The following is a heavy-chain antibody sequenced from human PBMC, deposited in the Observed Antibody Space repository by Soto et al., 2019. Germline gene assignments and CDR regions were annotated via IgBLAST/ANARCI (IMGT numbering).Heavy chain of an antibody. V-gene: IGHV4-31*03. CDR1: GGSISSGGYY. CDR3: ARDQAWGTPPYNWFDP. Sequence: SETLSLTCTVSGGSISSGGYYWSWIRQHPGKGLEWIGYIYYSGSTYYNPSLKSRVTISVDTSKNQFSLKLSSVTAADTAVYYCARDQAWGTPPYNWFDPWGQGTLVTVSX. D-gene: IGHD3-16*01. J-gene: IGHJ5*02. CDR2: IYYSGST.